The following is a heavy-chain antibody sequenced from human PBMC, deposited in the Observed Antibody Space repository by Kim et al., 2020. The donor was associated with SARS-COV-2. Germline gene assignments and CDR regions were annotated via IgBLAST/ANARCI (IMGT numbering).Heavy chain of an antibody. V-gene: IGHV3-13*01. CDR2: IGTLGDT. CDR3: ARGITYCGGDCYSAKDAFDI. D-gene: IGHD2-21*02. CDR1: GFTFSSYD. J-gene: IGHJ3*02. Sequence: GGSLRLSCAASGFTFSSYDMLWVRQATGKGLECVAFIGTLGDTYYAGSVKGRITISRENAKNSLYLQMNNLRDGDTAVYYCARGITYCGGDCYSAKDAFDIWGQGTVVTVSS.